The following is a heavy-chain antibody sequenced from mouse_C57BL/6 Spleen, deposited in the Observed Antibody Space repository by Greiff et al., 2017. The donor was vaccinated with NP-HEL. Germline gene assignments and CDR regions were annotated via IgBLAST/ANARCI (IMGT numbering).Heavy chain of an antibody. J-gene: IGHJ3*01. CDR3: ARTGSNYVAWFAY. V-gene: IGHV5-17*01. Sequence: EVQRVESGGGLVKPGGSLKLSCAASGFTFSDYGMHWVRQAPEKGLEWVAYISSGSSTIYYADTVKGQFTISRDNAKNTLFLQMTSLRSEDTAMYSCARTGSNYVAWFAYWGQGTLVTVSA. CDR1: GFTFSDYG. CDR2: ISSGSSTI. D-gene: IGHD2-5*01.